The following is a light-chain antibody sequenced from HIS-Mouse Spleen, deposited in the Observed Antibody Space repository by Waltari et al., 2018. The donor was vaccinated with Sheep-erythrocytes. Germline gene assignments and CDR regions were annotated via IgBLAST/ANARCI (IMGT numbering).Light chain of an antibody. J-gene: IGLJ1*01. CDR3: CSYAGSYNHV. CDR2: EGS. V-gene: IGLV2-23*01. CDR1: TSVVGSDKL. Sequence: SALTQPASVSGSPGQSITISRPGTTSVVGSDKLCSWYQPHPGKAPNLMIYEGSKRHSGVSNRFSGSKSGNTASLTISGLQAEDEADYYCCSYAGSYNHVFATGTKVTVL.